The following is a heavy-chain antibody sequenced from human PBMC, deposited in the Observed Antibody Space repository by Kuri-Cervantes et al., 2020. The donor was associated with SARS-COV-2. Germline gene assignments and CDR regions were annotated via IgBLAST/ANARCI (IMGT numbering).Heavy chain of an antibody. Sequence: GGSLRLSCAASGFTFDDYAMHWVRQAPGKGLEWVSGISWNSGSIGYADSVKGRFTISRDNAKNSLYLQMNSLRAEDTAVYYCARQHDYGDSPNTSYYYYYYYMDVWGKGTTVTVSS. J-gene: IGHJ6*03. CDR2: ISWNSGSI. D-gene: IGHD4-17*01. CDR1: GFTFDDYA. V-gene: IGHV3-9*01. CDR3: ARQHDYGDSPNTSYYYYYYYMDV.